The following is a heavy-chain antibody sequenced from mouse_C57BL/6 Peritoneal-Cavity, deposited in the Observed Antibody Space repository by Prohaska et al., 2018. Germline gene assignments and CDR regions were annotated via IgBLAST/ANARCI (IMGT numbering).Heavy chain of an antibody. CDR3: RNYCGSSYAMDY. Sequence: QVQLQQSGAALVRPGASVTLSCKASGYTFTDSHMHWVKPTPVPGLEWIGAIDPDSGCTAYYQKFKVKVILTADKSSSTAYMELRSLTSEDSAVYYCRNYCGSSYAMDYCGKGSSGTV. J-gene: IGHJ4*01. CDR2: IDPDSGCT. CDR1: GYTFTDSH. D-gene: IGHD1-1*01. V-gene: IGHV1-15*01.